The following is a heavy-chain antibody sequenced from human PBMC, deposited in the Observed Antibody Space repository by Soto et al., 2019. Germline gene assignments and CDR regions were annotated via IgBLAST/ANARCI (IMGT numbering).Heavy chain of an antibody. CDR2: IVVGSGNT. J-gene: IGHJ3*02. D-gene: IGHD3-22*01. CDR1: GFSFTSSA. CDR3: ARYILPIVVVTVDAFDI. V-gene: IGHV1-58*01. Sequence: GASVKVSCKASGFSFTSSAVQWVRQARGQRLEWIGWIVVGSGNTNYAQKFQERVTITRDMSTSTAYMELSSLRSEDTAVYYCARYILPIVVVTVDAFDIWGQGTMVTVSS.